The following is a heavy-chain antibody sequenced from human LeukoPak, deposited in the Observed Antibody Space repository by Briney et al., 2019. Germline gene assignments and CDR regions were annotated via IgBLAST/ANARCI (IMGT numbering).Heavy chain of an antibody. CDR3: ASELNCGGACWAFDY. CDR1: GSNFTNLW. CDR2: IDPSASYT. D-gene: IGHD2-21*02. Sequence: GAPPQICCQCPGSNFTNLWSSAGRPLPGKGLEGMGRIDPSASYTNYSPSFQRPVTISADTSLRTAYLQLSSLKASDTAMYYCASELNCGGACWAFDYSGEGTLVTVSS. V-gene: IGHV5-10-1*01. J-gene: IGHJ4*02.